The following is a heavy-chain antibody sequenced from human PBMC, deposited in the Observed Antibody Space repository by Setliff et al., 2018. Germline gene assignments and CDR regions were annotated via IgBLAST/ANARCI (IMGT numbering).Heavy chain of an antibody. CDR3: AREGRWDYNYPIY. Sequence: SETLSLTCNVSGDSISAASIMAWIRQPPGKGLEWIATISSSGATNYNSSLKSRVTLSRDVAKRQFALNLRSVTAVDTAVYYCAREGRWDYNYPIYWGQGILVTVSS. J-gene: IGHJ4*02. CDR1: GDSISAASI. D-gene: IGHD5-12*01. V-gene: IGHV4-38-2*02. CDR2: ISSSGAT.